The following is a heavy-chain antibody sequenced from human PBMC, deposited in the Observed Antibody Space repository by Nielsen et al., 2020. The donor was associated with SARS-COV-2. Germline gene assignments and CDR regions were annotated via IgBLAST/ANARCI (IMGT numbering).Heavy chain of an antibody. D-gene: IGHD3-9*01. J-gene: IGHJ4*02. CDR1: GFTFSSFA. CDR2: IYSDVGSR. V-gene: IGHV3-23*03. CDR3: AKVFDLHFDD. Sequence: GESLKISCAASGFTFSSFAMSWVRQAPGKGLEWVSVIYSDVGSRYYGDSMKGRFTISRDDSKNTLYLQMNSLRVEDTAVYYCAKVFDLHFDDWGQGTLVTVSS.